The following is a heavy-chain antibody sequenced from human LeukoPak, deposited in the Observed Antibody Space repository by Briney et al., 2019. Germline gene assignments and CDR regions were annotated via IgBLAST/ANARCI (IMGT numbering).Heavy chain of an antibody. V-gene: IGHV3-23*01. Sequence: GGSLRLSCAASGFTFNNYAMSWVRQAPGKGLEWVSGISGSDYTYYTESVKGRFTISRDNSKNTLYLQMKSLRGEDTAVYYCAKGVRYLDWWLLDYWGQGTLVTVSS. CDR3: AKGVRYLDWWLLDY. CDR2: ISGSDYT. J-gene: IGHJ4*02. CDR1: GFTFNNYA. D-gene: IGHD3-9*01.